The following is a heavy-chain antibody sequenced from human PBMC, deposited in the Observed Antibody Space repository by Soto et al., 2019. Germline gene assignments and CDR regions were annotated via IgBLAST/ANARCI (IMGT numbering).Heavy chain of an antibody. V-gene: IGHV1-2*02. Sequence: QVQLVQSGAEVKKPGASVKVSCKASGYTFTGYYMHWVRQAPGQGLEWMGWINPNSGGTNYAQKFQGRVTMTRDTSISTADMELSRLRSDDTAVYYCARDHRQQGLRTKGGGAINWFDPWGQGTLVTVSS. D-gene: IGHD6-19*01. CDR2: INPNSGGT. J-gene: IGHJ5*02. CDR3: ARDHRQQGLRTKGGGAINWFDP. CDR1: GYTFTGYY.